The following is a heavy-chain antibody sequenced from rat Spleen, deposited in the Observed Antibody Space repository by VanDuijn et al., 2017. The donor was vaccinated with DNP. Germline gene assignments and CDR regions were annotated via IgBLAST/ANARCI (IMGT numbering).Heavy chain of an antibody. V-gene: IGHV5-46*01. J-gene: IGHJ2*01. Sequence: EVQLVESGGGLVQPGRSMKLSCAASGFTFSSFPMAWVRQAPTKGLEWVATISTSGGSTYYRDSVKGRFTISRDNAKSTLYLQMNSLRSEDTATYYCTRGTTPEDYWGQGVMVTVSS. D-gene: IGHD1-10*01. CDR1: GFTFSSFP. CDR2: ISTSGGST. CDR3: TRGTTPEDY.